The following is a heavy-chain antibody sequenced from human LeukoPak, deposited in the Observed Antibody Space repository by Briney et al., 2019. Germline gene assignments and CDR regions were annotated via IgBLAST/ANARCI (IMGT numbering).Heavy chain of an antibody. D-gene: IGHD6-13*01. CDR2: ISSFSGTI. J-gene: IGHJ4*02. CDR3: ARAAAGNADY. V-gene: IGHV3-48*04. Sequence: GGSLRLSCVASGITFSSYSMNWVRQAPGKGLEWVSYISSFSGTINYADSVKGRFTISRDNAKNSLYLQMNSLRAEDTAVYYCARAAAGNADYWGQGTLVTVSS. CDR1: GITFSSYS.